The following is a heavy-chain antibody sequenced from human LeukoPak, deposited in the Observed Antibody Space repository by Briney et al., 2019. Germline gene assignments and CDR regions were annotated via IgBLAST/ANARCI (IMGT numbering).Heavy chain of an antibody. CDR3: ARGPTRHYSNVGY. Sequence: ASVKVSCKASGYPFTGYYMHWVRQAPGQGLEWMGWINPNSGGTNYAQKFQGRVTMTRDTSISAAYMELSRLRSDDTAVYYCARGPTRHYSNVGYWGQGTLVTVSS. D-gene: IGHD4-11*01. CDR2: INPNSGGT. CDR1: GYPFTGYY. J-gene: IGHJ4*02. V-gene: IGHV1-2*02.